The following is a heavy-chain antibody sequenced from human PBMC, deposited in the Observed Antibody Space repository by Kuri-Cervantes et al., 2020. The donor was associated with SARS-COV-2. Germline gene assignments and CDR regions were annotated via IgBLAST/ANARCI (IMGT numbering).Heavy chain of an antibody. J-gene: IGHJ6*03. CDR1: GFTFSSYW. Sequence: GESLKISCAASGFTFSSYWMHWVRQAPGKGLVWVSRINSDGSSTSYADSVKGRFTISRDNAKNSLYLQMNSLRAEDTAVYYCARGHLAGGYYYYYMDVWGKGTTVTVSS. V-gene: IGHV3-74*01. D-gene: IGHD6-19*01. CDR3: ARGHLAGGYYYYYMDV. CDR2: INSDGSST.